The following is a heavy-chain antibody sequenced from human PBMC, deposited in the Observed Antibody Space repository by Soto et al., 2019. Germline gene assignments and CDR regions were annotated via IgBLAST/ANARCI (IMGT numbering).Heavy chain of an antibody. J-gene: IGHJ4*02. CDR1: GFSLSTSAMC. CDR2: IDWDDEK. D-gene: IGHD6-13*01. Sequence: SGPTLVNPTQTLTLTCTFSGFSLSTSAMCVSWIRQPPGKTLDWLAVIDWDDEKFYSTSLKTRLTISKDTSNNQVVLTMTNMDPEDTGTYYCARTRAADGSFLFDYWGQGTLVTVSS. CDR3: ARTRAADGSFLFDY. V-gene: IGHV2-70*01.